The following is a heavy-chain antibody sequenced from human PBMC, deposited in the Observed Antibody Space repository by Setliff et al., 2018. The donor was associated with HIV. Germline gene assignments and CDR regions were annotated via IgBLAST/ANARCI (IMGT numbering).Heavy chain of an antibody. V-gene: IGHV3-7*03. J-gene: IGHJ4*02. CDR2: IKQDGSEK. CDR3: ARERSRGYTDPPRFDY. Sequence: GGSLRLSCAASGFTFSSYWMSWVRQAPGKGLEWVANIKQDGSEKNYVDSVKGRFTISRDNAKNSLFLQVNSLRAEDTAVYYCARERSRGYTDPPRFDYWGQGTLVTAPQ. CDR1: GFTFSSYW. D-gene: IGHD5-18*01.